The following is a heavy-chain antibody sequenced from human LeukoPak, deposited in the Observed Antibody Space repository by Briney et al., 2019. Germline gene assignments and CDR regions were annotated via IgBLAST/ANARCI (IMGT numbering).Heavy chain of an antibody. Sequence: GGSLRLSCAASGFTFSSYGMHWVRQAPGKGLEWVAFIRYDGSNKYYADSVKGRFTISRDNSKNTLYLQMNSLRAEDTAVYYCALLWFGELFTSDYWGQGTLVTVSS. CDR3: ALLWFGELFTSDY. D-gene: IGHD3-10*01. V-gene: IGHV3-30*02. CDR2: IRYDGSNK. CDR1: GFTFSSYG. J-gene: IGHJ4*02.